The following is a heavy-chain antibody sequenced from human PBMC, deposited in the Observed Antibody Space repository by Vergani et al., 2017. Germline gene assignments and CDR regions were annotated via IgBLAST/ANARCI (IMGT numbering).Heavy chain of an antibody. D-gene: IGHD6-13*01. CDR1: GGSISSYY. CDR3: ANTXSAAASTSVYYVDY. Sequence: QVQLQESGPGLVKPSETLTLTCTVSGGSISSYYWSWIRQPAGKGLGWIGCIYTSGSTNSNPSLKSRVTMSVDTSKNQFSLKLSSVTAAETAGYYCANTXSAAASTSVYYVDYWGQGTLVTFSS. J-gene: IGHJ4*02. CDR2: IYTSGST. V-gene: IGHV4-4*07.